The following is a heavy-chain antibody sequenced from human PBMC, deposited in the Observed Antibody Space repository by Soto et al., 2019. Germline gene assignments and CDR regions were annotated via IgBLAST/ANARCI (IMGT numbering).Heavy chain of an antibody. CDR2: ISANNGNT. CDR3: ARVGCSRWYQCVLDV. J-gene: IGHJ6*02. Sequence: ASVKVSCKASGYTFTNYGISWVRQAPGQGLEWMGWISANNGNTNYAQKLQGRVTMTTDTSTSTAYMELRSLISDDTAVYYCARVGCSRWYQCVLDVWGQGTTVTVSS. CDR1: GYTFTNYG. D-gene: IGHD6-13*01. V-gene: IGHV1-18*01.